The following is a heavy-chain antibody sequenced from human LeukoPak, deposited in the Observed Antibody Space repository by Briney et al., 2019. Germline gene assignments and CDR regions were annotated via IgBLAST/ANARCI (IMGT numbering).Heavy chain of an antibody. V-gene: IGHV3-23*01. Sequence: PGGSLRLSCTAAGFTFRDYGMSWFRQAPGKGLEWVSSMSGSGGSTYYADSVKGRFTISRDNSKNTLYLQMNNLRAEDTALYYCAKNQGQWLVPVDYWGQGTLVTVSS. D-gene: IGHD6-19*01. CDR3: AKNQGQWLVPVDY. CDR2: MSGSGGST. J-gene: IGHJ4*02. CDR1: GFTFRDYG.